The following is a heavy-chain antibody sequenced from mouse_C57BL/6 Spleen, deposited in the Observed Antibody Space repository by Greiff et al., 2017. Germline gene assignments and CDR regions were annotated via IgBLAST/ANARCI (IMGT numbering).Heavy chain of an antibody. D-gene: IGHD1-1*02. CDR1: GFTFSDYG. Sequence: EVQLVESGGGLVKPGGSLKLSCAASGFTFSDYGMHWVRQAPEKGLEWVAYISSGSSTIYYADTVKGRFTISRANAMNTLFLQMTRLRSEDTAMYYCARWWDRAFDYWGQGTTLTVSS. CDR2: ISSGSSTI. J-gene: IGHJ2*01. CDR3: ARWWDRAFDY. V-gene: IGHV5-17*01.